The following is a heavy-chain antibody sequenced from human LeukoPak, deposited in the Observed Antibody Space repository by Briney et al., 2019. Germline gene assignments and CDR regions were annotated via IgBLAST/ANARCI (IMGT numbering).Heavy chain of an antibody. J-gene: IGHJ4*02. CDR1: GGTFSSYA. CDR3: ARDEYSGYDFARFDY. D-gene: IGHD5-12*01. V-gene: IGHV1-69*04. CDR2: IIPILGIA. Sequence: GASVKVSCKASGGTFSSYAISWVRQAPGQGLEWMGRIIPILGIANYAQKFQGRVTITADKSTSTAYMELSSLRSEDTAVYYCARDEYSGYDFARFDYWDQGTLVTVSS.